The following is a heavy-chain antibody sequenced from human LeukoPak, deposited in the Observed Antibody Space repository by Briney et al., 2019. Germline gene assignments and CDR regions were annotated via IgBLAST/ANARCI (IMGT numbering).Heavy chain of an antibody. D-gene: IGHD3-16*01. J-gene: IGHJ6*03. CDR3: ARVDRGNYYMDV. V-gene: IGHV1-18*01. CDR1: GYTFTSYG. Sequence: GASVKVSXKASGYTFTSYGISWVRQAPGQGLEWIGWISAYNGNTNYAQKLQGRVTMTTDTSTSTAYMELRSLRSDDTAVYYCARVDRGNYYMDVWGKGTTVTVSS. CDR2: ISAYNGNT.